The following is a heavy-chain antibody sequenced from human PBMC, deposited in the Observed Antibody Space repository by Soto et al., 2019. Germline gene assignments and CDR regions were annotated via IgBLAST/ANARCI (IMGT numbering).Heavy chain of an antibody. V-gene: IGHV3-33*08. J-gene: IGHJ3*02. Sequence: GGSLRLSCAASGFTFSSYGMHWVRQAPGKGLEWVAVIWYDGSNKYYADSVKGRFTISRDNSKNTLYLQMNSLRAEDTAVYYCARTYLSSGWFGDAFDIWGQGTMVTVSS. CDR1: GFTFSSYG. CDR3: ARTYLSSGWFGDAFDI. CDR2: IWYDGSNK. D-gene: IGHD6-19*01.